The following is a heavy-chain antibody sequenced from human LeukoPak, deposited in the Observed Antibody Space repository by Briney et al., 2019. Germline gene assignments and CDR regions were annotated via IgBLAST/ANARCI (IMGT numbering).Heavy chain of an antibody. J-gene: IGHJ5*02. Sequence: ASVKVSCKASGYTFTSYYMHWVRQAPGQGLEWMGIINPSGGSTSYAQKFQGRVTITADESTSTAYMELSSLRSEDTAIYYCARDPPDPWGQGTLVTVSS. CDR1: GYTFTSYY. CDR3: ARDPPDP. V-gene: IGHV1-46*01. CDR2: INPSGGST.